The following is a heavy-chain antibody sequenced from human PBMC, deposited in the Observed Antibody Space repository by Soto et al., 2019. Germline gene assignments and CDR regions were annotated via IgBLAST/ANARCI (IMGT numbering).Heavy chain of an antibody. V-gene: IGHV4-30-4*01. D-gene: IGHD6-6*01. CDR1: GDSISSGDYY. Sequence: SETLSLTCTVSGDSISSGDYYWNWIRQPPGKGLEWIGLIYYSGSTYYNPSLESRVTISVDTSKNQFSLKLSSVTAADTAMYYCARDFKRYSSSPGSLVYWRQGTPVTVPQ. J-gene: IGHJ4*02. CDR3: ARDFKRYSSSPGSLVY. CDR2: IYYSGST.